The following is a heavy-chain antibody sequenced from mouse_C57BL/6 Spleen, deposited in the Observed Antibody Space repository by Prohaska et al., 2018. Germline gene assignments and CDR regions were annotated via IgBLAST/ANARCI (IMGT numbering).Heavy chain of an antibody. Sequence: QVQLQQPGAELVRPGTSVKLSCKASGYTFTSYWMHWVKQRPGQGLEWIGVIDPSDSYTNYNQKFKGKATLTVDTSSSTAYMQLSSLTSEDSAVYYCARSGKDLIAYWGQGTLVTVSA. V-gene: IGHV1-59*01. CDR3: ARSGKDLIAY. CDR1: GYTFTSYW. CDR2: IDPSDSYT. J-gene: IGHJ3*01. D-gene: IGHD3-1*01.